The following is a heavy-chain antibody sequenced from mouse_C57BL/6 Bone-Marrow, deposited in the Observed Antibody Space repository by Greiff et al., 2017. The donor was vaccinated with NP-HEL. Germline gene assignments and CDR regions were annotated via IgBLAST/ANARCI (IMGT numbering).Heavy chain of an antibody. CDR2: IYPRSGNT. V-gene: IGHV1-81*01. CDR3: ATRDYEIYYAMDY. Sequence: QVQLQQSGAELARPGASVKLSCKASGYTFTSYGISWVKQRTGQGLEWIGEIYPRSGNTYYNEKFKGKATLTADKSSSTAYMELRSLTSEDSAVYFCATRDYEIYYAMDYWGQGTSVTVSS. J-gene: IGHJ4*01. D-gene: IGHD2-4*01. CDR1: GYTFTSYG.